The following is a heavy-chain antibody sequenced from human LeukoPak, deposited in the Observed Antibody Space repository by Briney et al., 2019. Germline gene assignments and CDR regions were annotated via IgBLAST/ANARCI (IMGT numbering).Heavy chain of an antibody. CDR2: IIVGSGAT. J-gene: IGHJ4*02. Sequence: GASVKVSCKASGYTFSAYDISWMRQARGQRLEWIGWIIVGSGATKCAQDFQERVTITRDLSTSTLYMELRSLTSEDTAVYYCAADLSNPRMGASYLDSWGQGTLVTVSS. V-gene: IGHV1-58*02. D-gene: IGHD3-16*01. CDR1: GYTFSAYD. CDR3: AADLSNPRMGASYLDS.